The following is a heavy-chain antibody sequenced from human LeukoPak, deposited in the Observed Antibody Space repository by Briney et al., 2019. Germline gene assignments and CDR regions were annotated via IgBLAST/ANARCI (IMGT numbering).Heavy chain of an antibody. J-gene: IGHJ3*02. Sequence: PGGSLRLSCAASGFTFSSYAMSWVRQAPGKGLEWVSVISGSGDNTYYADSVKGRFTISRDNSKNTLYLQMNSLRAEDTAVYYCARELRFLEWLPRGGAFDIWGQGTMVTVSS. V-gene: IGHV3-23*01. CDR3: ARELRFLEWLPRGGAFDI. CDR2: ISGSGDNT. CDR1: GFTFSSYA. D-gene: IGHD3-3*01.